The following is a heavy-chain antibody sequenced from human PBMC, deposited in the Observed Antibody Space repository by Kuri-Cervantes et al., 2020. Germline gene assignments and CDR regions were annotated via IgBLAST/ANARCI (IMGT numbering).Heavy chain of an antibody. CDR1: GHTLTELS. Sequence: SVTVSCKVSGHTLTELSMHWVRQAPGKGLEWMGGFDPEDGETIYAQKFQGSVTMTEDTSTDKAYMELSSLRSEDTAVYYCATFQKNIDYWGQGTLVTVSS. J-gene: IGHJ4*02. V-gene: IGHV1-24*01. CDR3: ATFQKNIDY. CDR2: FDPEDGET.